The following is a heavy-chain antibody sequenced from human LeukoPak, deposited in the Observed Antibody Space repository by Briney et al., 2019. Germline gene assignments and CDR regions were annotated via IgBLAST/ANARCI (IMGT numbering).Heavy chain of an antibody. J-gene: IGHJ4*02. CDR2: IDPSDSYT. D-gene: IGHD3-22*01. CDR3: ERLWRDYYDSSGYYDQNFDY. V-gene: IGHV5-10-1*01. Sequence: GESLKISCKGSGYSFTSYWIGWVRQMPGKGLEWMGRIDPSDSYTNYSPSFQGHVTISADKSISTAYLQWSSLKASDTAMYYCERLWRDYYDSSGYYDQNFDYWGQGTLVTVSS. CDR1: GYSFTSYW.